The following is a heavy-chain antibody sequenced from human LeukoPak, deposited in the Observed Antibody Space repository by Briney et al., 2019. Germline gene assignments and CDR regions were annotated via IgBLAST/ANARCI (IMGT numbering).Heavy chain of an antibody. CDR1: GGSISSYY. CDR2: IYYSGST. J-gene: IGHJ6*03. CDR3: ARGSSGYYYYYMDV. Sequence: KPSETLSLTCTVSGGSISSYYWSWIRQSPGKGLEWIGYIYYSGSTNYNPSLKSRVTISVDTSKNQFSLKLSSVTAADTAVYYCARGSSGYYYYYMDVWGKGTTVTVSS. D-gene: IGHD3-22*01. V-gene: IGHV4-59*01.